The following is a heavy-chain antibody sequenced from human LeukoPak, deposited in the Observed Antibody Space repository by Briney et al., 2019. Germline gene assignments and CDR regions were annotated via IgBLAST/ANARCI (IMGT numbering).Heavy chain of an antibody. Sequence: PSETLSLTCSVSGYSISGGYYWGWIRQPPGKGLEWIGTIRHSGTTYYNPSLKSRVTISVDTSKNQFSLKLSSVTAADTAVYYCARASSGWAPSFDYWGQGTLVTVSS. CDR3: ARASSGWAPSFDY. D-gene: IGHD6-19*01. CDR2: IRHSGTT. V-gene: IGHV4-38-2*02. CDR1: GYSISGGYY. J-gene: IGHJ4*02.